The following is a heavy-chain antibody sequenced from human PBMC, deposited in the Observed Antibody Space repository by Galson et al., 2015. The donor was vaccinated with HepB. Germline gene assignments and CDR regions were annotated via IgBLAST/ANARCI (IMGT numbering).Heavy chain of an antibody. CDR2: IKQDGSEK. CDR1: GFTFSSYW. V-gene: IGHV3-7*03. J-gene: IGHJ4*02. Sequence: SLRLSCAASGFTFSSYWMSWVRQAPGKGLEWVANIKQDGSEKYYVDSVKGRFTISRGNAKNSLYLQMNSLRAEDTAVYYCARDRRGYSTSGLGYWGQGTLVTVSS. D-gene: IGHD6-13*01. CDR3: ARDRRGYSTSGLGY.